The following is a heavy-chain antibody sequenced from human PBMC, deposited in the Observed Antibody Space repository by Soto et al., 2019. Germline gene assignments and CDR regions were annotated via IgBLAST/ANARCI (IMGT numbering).Heavy chain of an antibody. J-gene: IGHJ5*02. D-gene: IGHD2-21*01. Sequence: SRGLEWLGRTYYRSKWYNDYAVSVKSRITINPDTSKNQFSLQLNSVAPEDTAVYYCARVGDGYNYNWFDPWGQGTLVTVSS. V-gene: IGHV6-1*01. CDR3: ARVGDGYNYNWFDP. CDR2: TYYRSKWYN.